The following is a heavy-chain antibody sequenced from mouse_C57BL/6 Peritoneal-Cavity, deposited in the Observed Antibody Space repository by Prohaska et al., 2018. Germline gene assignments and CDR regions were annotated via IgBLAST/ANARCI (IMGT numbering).Heavy chain of an antibody. J-gene: IGHJ1*03. D-gene: IGHD2-13*01. V-gene: IGHV1-80*01. CDR2: IYPGDGDT. CDR3: ARWKGYDSEYFDG. Sequence: QVQLQQSGAELVKPGASVKISCKASGYAFSSYWMNWVKQRPGKGLEWIGQIYPGDGDTNYNGKFKGNATLTADKSSSTAYMQLSILTSEDPAVYFCARWKGYDSEYFDGWSTGNKVTVS. CDR1: GYAFSSYW.